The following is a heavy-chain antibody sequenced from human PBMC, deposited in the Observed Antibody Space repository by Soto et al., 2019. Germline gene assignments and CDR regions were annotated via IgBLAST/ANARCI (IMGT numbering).Heavy chain of an antibody. CDR1: GDRVSSNSAA. CDR2: TYYRSKWYN. J-gene: IGHJ3*02. CDR3: ARDITGTTVSFDAFDI. Sequence: KQSPTLSLPCAISGDRVSSNSAAWNWIRQSPSRGLEWLGRTYYRSKWYNDYAVSVKSRITINPDTSKNQFSLQLNSVTPEDTAVYYCARDITGTTVSFDAFDIWGQGTMVTVSS. V-gene: IGHV6-1*01. D-gene: IGHD1-7*01.